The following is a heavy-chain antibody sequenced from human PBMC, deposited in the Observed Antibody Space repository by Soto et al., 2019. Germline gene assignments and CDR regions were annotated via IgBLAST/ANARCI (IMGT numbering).Heavy chain of an antibody. D-gene: IGHD3-10*01. J-gene: IGHJ6*02. CDR1: GFTFSSYG. CDR2: ISYDGSNK. CDR3: AKDSYGSGSYYYYGMDV. Sequence: GGSLRLSCAASGFTFSSYGMHWVRQAPGKGLEWVAVISYDGSNKYYADSVKGRFTISRNNSKNTLYLQMNSLRAEETAVYYCAKDSYGSGSYYYYGMDVWGQGTTVTVSS. V-gene: IGHV3-30*18.